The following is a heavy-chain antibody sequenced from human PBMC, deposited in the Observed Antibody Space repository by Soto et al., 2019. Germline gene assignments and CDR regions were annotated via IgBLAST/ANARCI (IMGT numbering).Heavy chain of an antibody. Sequence: ASVKVSCKASGYSFTSYAMHWVRQAPGQRLEWMGWINAGNGNTKYSQKFQGRVTITRDTSASTAYMELSSLRSEDTAVYYCARDRLRSYYGSGSYLFWGQGTLVTVSS. CDR3: ARDRLRSYYGSGSYLF. CDR2: INAGNGNT. D-gene: IGHD3-10*01. V-gene: IGHV1-3*01. CDR1: GYSFTSYA. J-gene: IGHJ4*02.